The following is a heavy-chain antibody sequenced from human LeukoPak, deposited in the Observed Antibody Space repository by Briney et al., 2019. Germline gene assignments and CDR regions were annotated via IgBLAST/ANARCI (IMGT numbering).Heavy chain of an antibody. V-gene: IGHV3-53*01. CDR3: ARHDTAMATDYGMDV. D-gene: IGHD5-18*01. CDR2: IYSGGST. J-gene: IGHJ6*02. CDR1: GFTVSSNY. Sequence: GGSLRLSCAASGFTVSSNYMSWVRQAPGKGLEWVSVIYSGGSTYYADSVKGRFTISRDNSKNTLYLQMNSLRAEDTAVYYCARHDTAMATDYGMDVWGQGTTVTVSS.